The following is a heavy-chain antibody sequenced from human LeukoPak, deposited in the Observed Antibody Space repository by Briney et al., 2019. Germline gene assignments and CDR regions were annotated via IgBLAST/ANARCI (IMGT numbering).Heavy chain of an antibody. CDR1: GYNFTRFW. D-gene: IGHD3-10*01. CDR3: ARQYGSAAFDAFDM. Sequence: GESLKISCKGSGYNFTRFWIGWVRQMPGKGLEWMGIIYPGDSDTRYSPSFQGQVTISADKSITTAYLQWSSLKASDTAIYYCARQYGSAAFDAFDMWGQGTMVTVS. CDR2: IYPGDSDT. J-gene: IGHJ3*02. V-gene: IGHV5-51*01.